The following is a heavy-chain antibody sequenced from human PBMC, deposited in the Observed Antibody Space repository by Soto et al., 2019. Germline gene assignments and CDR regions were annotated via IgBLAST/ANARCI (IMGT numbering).Heavy chain of an antibody. CDR2: FSPNFGAA. J-gene: IGHJ4*02. CDR1: GDSFSNYS. V-gene: IGHV1-69*12. Sequence: QVQLVKSGAEVKEPGSSVRVSCKASGDSFSNYSFSWVRRAPGQGLEWMGGFSPNFGAANYAQRFLDRLTITADEFTSTAYMELSSLRFEDTAVYYCTRGVTSVSFPPFDYWGQGTLVTVSS. CDR3: TRGVTSVSFPPFDY. D-gene: IGHD1-26*01.